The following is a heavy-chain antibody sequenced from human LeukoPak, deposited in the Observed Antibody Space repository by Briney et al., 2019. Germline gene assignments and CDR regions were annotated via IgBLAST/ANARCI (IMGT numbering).Heavy chain of an antibody. CDR3: ARLTSGELFVY. CDR1: GGTFSSYA. V-gene: IGHV1-69*04. J-gene: IGHJ4*02. CDR2: IIPILGIA. D-gene: IGHD3-10*01. Sequence: ASVKVSCKASGGTFSSYAISWVRQAPGQGLEWMGRIIPILGIANYAQKFQGRVTITADKSTSTAYMELSSLRSEDTAVYYCARLTSGELFVYWGQGTLVTVSS.